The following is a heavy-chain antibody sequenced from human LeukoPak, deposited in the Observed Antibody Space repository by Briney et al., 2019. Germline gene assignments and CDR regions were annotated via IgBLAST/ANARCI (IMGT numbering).Heavy chain of an antibody. J-gene: IGHJ4*02. D-gene: IGHD6-13*01. CDR2: INHSGST. Sequence: PSETLSLTCAVYGGSFSGYYWSWIRQPPGKGLEWIGEINHSGSTNYNPSLKSRVTISVDTSKNQFSLKLSSVTAADTAVYYCARAGGLGAAAGIWGQGTLVTVSS. V-gene: IGHV4-34*01. CDR3: ARAGGLGAAAGI. CDR1: GGSFSGYY.